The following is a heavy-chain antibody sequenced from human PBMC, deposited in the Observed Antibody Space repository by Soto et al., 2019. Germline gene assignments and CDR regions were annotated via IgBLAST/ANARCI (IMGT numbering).Heavy chain of an antibody. V-gene: IGHV2-5*02. Sequence: GSGPTLVNPTQTLTLTCTFSGFSLSTSGVGVGWIRQPLGKALEWLALIYWDDDKRYSPSLKSRLTITKDTSKNQVVLTMTNMDPVDTATYYCAHRSRIAVADYFDYWGQGTLVTVSS. CDR3: AHRSRIAVADYFDY. J-gene: IGHJ4*02. CDR2: IYWDDDK. CDR1: GFSLSTSGVG. D-gene: IGHD6-19*01.